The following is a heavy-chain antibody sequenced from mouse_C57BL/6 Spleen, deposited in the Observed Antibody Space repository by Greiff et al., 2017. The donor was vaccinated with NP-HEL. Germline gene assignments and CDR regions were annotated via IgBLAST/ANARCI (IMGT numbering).Heavy chain of an antibody. Sequence: VQLQQSGAELMKPGASVKLSCKATGYTFTGYWIEWVKQRPGHGLEWIGEILPGSGSTNYNEKFKGKATFTADTSSNTAYMQLSSLTTEDSAIYDCARGGFTTVEGAWFAYWGQGTLVTVSA. V-gene: IGHV1-9*01. CDR2: ILPGSGST. CDR3: ARGGFTTVEGAWFAY. D-gene: IGHD1-1*01. CDR1: GYTFTGYW. J-gene: IGHJ3*01.